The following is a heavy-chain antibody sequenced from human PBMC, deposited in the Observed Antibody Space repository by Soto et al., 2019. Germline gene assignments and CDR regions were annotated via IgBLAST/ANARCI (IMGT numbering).Heavy chain of an antibody. V-gene: IGHV3-30*18. CDR2: ISYDGSNK. D-gene: IGHD3-22*01. CDR3: AKGSVVDELYYYYGMDV. CDR1: GFTFSSYG. Sequence: QPGGSLRLSCAASGFTFSSYGMHWVRQAPGKGLEWVAVISYDGSNKYYADSVKGRFTISRDNSKNTLYLQMNSLRAEDTAVYYCAKGSVVDELYYYYGMDVWGQGTTVTVSS. J-gene: IGHJ6*02.